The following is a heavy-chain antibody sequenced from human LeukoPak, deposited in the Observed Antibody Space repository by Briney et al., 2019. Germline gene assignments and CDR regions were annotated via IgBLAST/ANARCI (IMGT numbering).Heavy chain of an antibody. Sequence: GGSLRLSCAASGFTFSSYGMHWVRQAPGKGLEWVAFIRHDGSNKYYADSVKGRFTISRDNSKNTLYLQMNSLRAEDTAVYYCARVPYSSGWFDYWGQGTLVTVSS. J-gene: IGHJ4*02. CDR3: ARVPYSSGWFDY. D-gene: IGHD6-19*01. V-gene: IGHV3-30*02. CDR1: GFTFSSYG. CDR2: IRHDGSNK.